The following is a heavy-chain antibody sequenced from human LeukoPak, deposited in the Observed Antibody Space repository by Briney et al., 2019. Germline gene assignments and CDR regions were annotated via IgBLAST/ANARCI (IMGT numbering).Heavy chain of an antibody. J-gene: IGHJ4*02. D-gene: IGHD6-13*01. CDR2: ISSSSSYI. CDR3: ASWVFDY. Sequence: GGSLRLSCAASGFTFSSYSMNWVRQAAGKGLEWVASISSSSSYIYYADSVTGPFTISRDHATNSLYLQMNTLRAEDTAVYYCASWVFDYWGQGTLVTVSS. CDR1: GFTFSSYS. V-gene: IGHV3-21*01.